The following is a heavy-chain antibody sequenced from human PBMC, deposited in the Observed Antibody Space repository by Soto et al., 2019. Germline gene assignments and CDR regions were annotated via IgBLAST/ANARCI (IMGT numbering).Heavy chain of an antibody. CDR2: IYSGGST. Sequence: EVQLVESGGGLIQPGGSLRLSCAASGFTVSSNYMSWVRQAPGKGLEWVSVIYSGGSTYYADSVKGGFTISRDNSKNTVYLEMNSLRAEHTAVYYGARERGGYCSGGRCYHWGVWVDYWGQGTLVTVSS. CDR3: ARERGGYCSGGRCYHWGVWVDY. V-gene: IGHV3-53*01. D-gene: IGHD2-15*01. J-gene: IGHJ4*02. CDR1: GFTVSSNY.